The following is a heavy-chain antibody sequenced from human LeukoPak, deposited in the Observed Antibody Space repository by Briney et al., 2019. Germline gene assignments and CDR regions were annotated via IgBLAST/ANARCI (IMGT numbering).Heavy chain of an antibody. CDR2: IYSGGST. CDR1: GFTFSDYY. V-gene: IGHV3-66*01. Sequence: GGSLRLSCAASGFTFSDYYMSWVRQAPGKGLEWVSVIYSGGSTYYADSVKGRFTISRDNSKNTLYLQMNSLRAEDAAVYYCARDLNYYDSKNYWGQGTLVTVSS. J-gene: IGHJ4*02. D-gene: IGHD3-22*01. CDR3: ARDLNYYDSKNY.